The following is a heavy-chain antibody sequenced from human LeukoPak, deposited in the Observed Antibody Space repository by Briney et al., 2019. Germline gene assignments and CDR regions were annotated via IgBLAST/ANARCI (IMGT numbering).Heavy chain of an antibody. CDR3: ARGGSYGPPYYFDY. V-gene: IGHV3-74*01. CDR2: INSDGSST. D-gene: IGHD5-18*01. J-gene: IGHJ4*02. Sequence: GGSLRLYCAASGFTFSSYWMHWVRQAAGKGLVWVSRINSDGSSTSYADSVKGRFTISRDNAKNTLYLQMNSLRAEDTAVYYCARGGSYGPPYYFDYWGQGTLVTVSS. CDR1: GFTFSSYW.